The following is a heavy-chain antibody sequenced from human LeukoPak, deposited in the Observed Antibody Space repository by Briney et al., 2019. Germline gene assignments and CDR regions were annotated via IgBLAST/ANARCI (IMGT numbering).Heavy chain of an antibody. V-gene: IGHV1-69*13. CDR2: IVPIFGTA. D-gene: IGHD6-19*01. CDR3: ASPSSGREFYYYYGMDV. J-gene: IGHJ6*02. CDR1: GGTFSSYA. Sequence: SVKVSCKASGGTFSSYAISWVRQAPGQGLEWMGGIVPIFGTANYAQKFQGRVTITADESTSTAYMELSSLRSEDTAVYYCASPSSGREFYYYYGMDVWGQGTTVTVSS.